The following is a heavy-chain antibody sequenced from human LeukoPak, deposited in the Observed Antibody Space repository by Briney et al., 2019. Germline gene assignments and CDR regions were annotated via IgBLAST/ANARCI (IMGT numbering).Heavy chain of an antibody. CDR1: GFTFSNAW. CDR3: TGYYYDSSIDAFDI. Sequence: GGSLRLSCAASGFTFSNAWMSWVRQAPGKGLEWVGRIKSKTDGGTTDYAAPVKGRFTISRDDSKNTLYLQMNSLKTEDTAVYYCTGYYYDSSIDAFDIWGQGTMVTVSS. V-gene: IGHV3-15*01. D-gene: IGHD3-22*01. CDR2: IKSKTDGGTT. J-gene: IGHJ3*02.